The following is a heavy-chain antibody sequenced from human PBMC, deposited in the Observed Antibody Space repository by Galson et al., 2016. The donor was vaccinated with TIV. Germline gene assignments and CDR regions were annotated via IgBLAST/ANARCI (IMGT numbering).Heavy chain of an antibody. CDR3: ARARRHCGNGSYLRDYVGMDV. CDR1: GLSVTESS. V-gene: IGHV3-66*02. D-gene: IGHD2-21*01. Sequence: SLRLSCAASGLSVTESSMTWVRQAPGPGLEWVALSYDDGEERYTDSVQGRFPISRDSSTNVMYLQMTIMRGDDTAVYFCARARRHCGNGSYLRDYVGMDVWGQGAAVTVSS. CDR2: SYDDGEE. J-gene: IGHJ6*02.